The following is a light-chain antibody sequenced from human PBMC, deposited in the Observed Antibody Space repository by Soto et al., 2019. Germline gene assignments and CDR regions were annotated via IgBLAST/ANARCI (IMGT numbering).Light chain of an antibody. J-gene: IGLJ2*01. CDR3: XAWDDSLNGAV. CDR2: RDN. V-gene: IGLV1-44*01. CDR1: SSNIGSNT. Sequence: QSVLTQPPSASATPGQRVTISCSGSSSNIGSNTVNWYQQLPGTAPKLLIYRDNQRPSGVPDRFSGSKSGTSASLAISGLXXXXXXXXXXXAWDDSLNGAVFGGGTKLTVL.